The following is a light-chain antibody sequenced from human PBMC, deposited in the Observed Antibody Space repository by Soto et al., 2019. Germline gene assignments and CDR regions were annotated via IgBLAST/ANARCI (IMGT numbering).Light chain of an antibody. V-gene: IGKV3-20*01. CDR2: GAS. CDR3: QQYGSSPPWT. CDR1: QSVSSSF. J-gene: IGKJ1*01. Sequence: EIVLTQSPGTLSLSPGERATLSCRASQSVSSSFLIWYQQKPGQAPRLLIYGASSRATGIPDRFSGSGSGTGFTLTISRLEPEDFAVYYCQQYGSSPPWTFGQGTNVDIK.